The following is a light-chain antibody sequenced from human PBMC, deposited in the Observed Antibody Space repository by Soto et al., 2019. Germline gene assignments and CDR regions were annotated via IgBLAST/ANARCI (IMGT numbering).Light chain of an antibody. J-gene: IGKJ2*01. CDR3: QQYDSSPYT. V-gene: IGKV3-20*01. CDR2: GAS. CDR1: QSVSSSY. Sequence: ETVLTQSPGTLSLSPGERATLSCRASQSVSSSYLAWYQQKPGQAPRLLIYGASSRATGIPDRFSGSGSGTDFTLSISRLEPEDFAVYYCQQYDSSPYTFGHGTKLEIK.